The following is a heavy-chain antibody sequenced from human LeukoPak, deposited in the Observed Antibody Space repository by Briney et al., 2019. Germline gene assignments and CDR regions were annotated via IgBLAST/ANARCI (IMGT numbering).Heavy chain of an antibody. CDR2: ISGGGTT. J-gene: IGHJ4*02. D-gene: IGHD3-22*01. CDR1: GFTFGSYA. Sequence: GGSLRLSCAASGFTFGSYAMSWVRQAPGKRLEWVSAISGGGTTYYADSVKGRFTISRDNSKNTLCLQMNSLRAEDTAIYYCARDMDDSSDYGDYWGQGTLVTVSS. V-gene: IGHV3-23*01. CDR3: ARDMDDSSDYGDY.